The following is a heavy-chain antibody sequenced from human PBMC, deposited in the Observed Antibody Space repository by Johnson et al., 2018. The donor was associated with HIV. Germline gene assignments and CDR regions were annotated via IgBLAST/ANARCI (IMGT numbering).Heavy chain of an antibody. V-gene: IGHV3-23*04. J-gene: IGHJ3*02. D-gene: IGHD2-8*01. CDR2: ISYSGRST. CDR1: GFSFDSHA. CDR3: ARDSNRYAFDI. Sequence: VQLVESGGGLVQPGGSLRLSCAASGFSFDSHAINWVRQAPGKGLQWVSAISYSGRSTYYADSVVKGRFTISRDNAKNSVFLQMNSLRVEDTAIYYCARDSNRYAFDIWGQGTMVTVSS.